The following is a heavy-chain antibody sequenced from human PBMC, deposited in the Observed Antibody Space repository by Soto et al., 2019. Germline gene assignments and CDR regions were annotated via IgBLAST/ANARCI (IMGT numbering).Heavy chain of an antibody. CDR1: GFTFSSYA. V-gene: IGHV3-30-3*01. Sequence: QVQLVESGGGVVQPGRSLRLSCAASGFTFSSYAMHWVRQAPGKGLEWVAVISYDGSNKYYADSVKGRFTISRDNSKNTLYLQMNSLRAEDTAVYYCARDLGPAMVTVGVLYYYGMDVWGQGTTVTVSS. CDR3: ARDLGPAMVTVGVLYYYGMDV. J-gene: IGHJ6*02. CDR2: ISYDGSNK. D-gene: IGHD5-18*01.